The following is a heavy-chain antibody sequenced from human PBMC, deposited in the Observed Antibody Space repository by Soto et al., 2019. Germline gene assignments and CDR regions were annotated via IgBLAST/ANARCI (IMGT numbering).Heavy chain of an antibody. CDR2: INYWWPA. V-gene: IGHV4-39*02. CDR3: ANYFMCRPWFDX. J-gene: IGHJ5*02. D-gene: IGHD2-15*01. CDR1: GGSIHNTTSF. Sequence: SETLSLTCSFSGGSIHNTTSFRGWLRQSPGKHPEGIATINYWWPAEYNPSLKSRVTISVDRSMNVLSLQMNYVTAPDTAVYYCANYFMCRPWFDXWGQGTLVTVSX.